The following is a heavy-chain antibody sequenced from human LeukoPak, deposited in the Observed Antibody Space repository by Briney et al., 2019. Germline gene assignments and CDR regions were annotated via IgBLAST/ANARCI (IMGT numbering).Heavy chain of an antibody. CDR2: ISGSGGST. J-gene: IGHJ4*02. CDR3: AKLRYYYDSSGYYQAKYYFDY. V-gene: IGHV3-23*01. Sequence: GGSLRLSCAASGFTFSSYAMSWVRQAPGNGLEWVSAISGSGGSTYYADSVKGRSTISRDNSKNTPYLQMNSLRAEDTAVYYCAKLRYYYDSSGYYQAKYYFDYWGQGTLVTVSS. CDR1: GFTFSSYA. D-gene: IGHD3-22*01.